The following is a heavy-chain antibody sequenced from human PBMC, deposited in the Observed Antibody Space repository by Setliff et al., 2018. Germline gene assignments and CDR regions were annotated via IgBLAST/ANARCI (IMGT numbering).Heavy chain of an antibody. V-gene: IGHV4-34*01. Sequence: TSETLSLTCAVYGGSFSGYYWSWIRQPPGKGLEWIGSIYYSGSTYYNPSLKSRVTISVDTSKNQFSLKLSSVTAADTAVYYCARHVLGQQLVYNWFDPWGQGTLVTVSS. CDR2: IYYSGST. CDR1: GGSFSGYY. CDR3: ARHVLGQQLVYNWFDP. D-gene: IGHD6-13*01. J-gene: IGHJ5*02.